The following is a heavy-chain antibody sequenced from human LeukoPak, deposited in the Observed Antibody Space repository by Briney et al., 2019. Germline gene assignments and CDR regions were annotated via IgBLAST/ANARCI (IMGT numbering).Heavy chain of an antibody. D-gene: IGHD6-6*01. CDR2: IYYSGST. Sequence: SETLSLTCTVSGVSISSSNYYWGWIRQPPGKGLEWIGYIYYSGSTYYNPSLKSRVTISVDTSKNQFSLKLSSVTAADTAVYYCARTSIATRHFDYWGQGTLVTVSS. J-gene: IGHJ4*02. CDR3: ARTSIATRHFDY. V-gene: IGHV4-31*03. CDR1: GVSISSSNYY.